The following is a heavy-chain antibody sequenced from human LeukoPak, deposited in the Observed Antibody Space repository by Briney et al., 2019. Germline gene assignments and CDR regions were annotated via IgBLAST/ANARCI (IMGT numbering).Heavy chain of an antibody. Sequence: PSETLSLTCTVSGGSISSYYWNWIRHPPGKGLERSGYIYYSGSTNSNPSLKSRVTISVDTSKNQFSLNLSSVTAADTAVYYCARQYPEPGIAVAGTLDHWGQGTLVTVSS. V-gene: IGHV4-59*01. D-gene: IGHD6-19*01. CDR1: GGSISSYY. CDR3: ARQYPEPGIAVAGTLDH. J-gene: IGHJ4*02. CDR2: IYYSGST.